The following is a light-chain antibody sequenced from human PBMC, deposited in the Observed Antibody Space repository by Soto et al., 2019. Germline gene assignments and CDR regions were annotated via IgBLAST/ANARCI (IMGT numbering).Light chain of an antibody. CDR1: SSDVGGYNY. CDR2: EVS. CDR3: SSYTNSSTQHFHWV. V-gene: IGLV2-14*01. J-gene: IGLJ3*02. Sequence: QSALTQPASVSGSPGQSITISCTGTSSDVGGYNYVSWYQQHPGKAPKLMIYEVSNRPSGVSNRFSGSKSGNTASLTISGLQAEDEADYYCSSYTNSSTQHFHWVFGGGTKLTVL.